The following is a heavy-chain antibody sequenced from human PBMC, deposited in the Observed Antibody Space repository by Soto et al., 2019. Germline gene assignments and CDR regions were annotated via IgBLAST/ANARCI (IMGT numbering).Heavy chain of an antibody. CDR2: IYYSGST. CDR1: GGSISSSSYY. Sequence: QLQLQESGPGLVKPSETLSLTCTVSGGSISSSSYYWGWIRQPPGKGLEWIGSIYYSGSTYYNPSRKRRATISVVTSKNQFSLKLSSVTAADTAVYYCASVYCSGGSCYPYYFDYWGQGTLVTVSS. J-gene: IGHJ4*02. V-gene: IGHV4-39*01. CDR3: ASVYCSGGSCYPYYFDY. D-gene: IGHD2-15*01.